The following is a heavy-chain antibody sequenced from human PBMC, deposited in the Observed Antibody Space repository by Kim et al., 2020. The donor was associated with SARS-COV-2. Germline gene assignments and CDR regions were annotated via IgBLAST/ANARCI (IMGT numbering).Heavy chain of an antibody. D-gene: IGHD3-22*01. J-gene: IGHJ3*02. V-gene: IGHV3-64D*06. CDR2: ISSNGGGT. Sequence: GGSLRLSCSASGFIFSFYAMHWVRQAPGKGLEYVSTISSNGGGTYYADSVNDRFIISRDNSKNMLYLQMTSLRPDDTAVYHCVKVRTATGSRRTDASGYGLGDAFDIWGQGTMVTVSS. CDR3: VKVRTATGSRRTDASGYGLGDAFDI. CDR1: GFIFSFYA.